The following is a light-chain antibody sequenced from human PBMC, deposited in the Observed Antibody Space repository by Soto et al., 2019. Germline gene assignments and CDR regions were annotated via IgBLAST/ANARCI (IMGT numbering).Light chain of an antibody. V-gene: IGLV2-14*01. CDR2: DVN. CDR1: SSDVGGYNY. Sequence: QSVLTQPASVSGSPGQSITISCTGTSSDVGGYNYVSWYQQLPGKAPKLMIYDVNNRPSGVSNRFSGSKSGNTASLTISGLQAEYEADYYCSSYTGSSTFVFGTGTKVTVL. CDR3: SSYTGSSTFV. J-gene: IGLJ1*01.